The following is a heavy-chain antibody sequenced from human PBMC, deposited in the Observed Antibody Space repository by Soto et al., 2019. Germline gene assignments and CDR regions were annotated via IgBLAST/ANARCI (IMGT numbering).Heavy chain of an antibody. V-gene: IGHV1-24*01. CDR3: ATGPRRGDVTAITTWGEQYSYCIDV. Sequence: WASEKVSCKVSGYTLTELSMHWVRQAPGKGLEWMGGFDPEDGARFYALKFQGRVTMTEDTSTDIAYMEASGVRYEDTAAYYSATGPRRGDVTAITTWGEQYSYCIDVWRQGTTVTVSS. CDR1: GYTLTELS. J-gene: IGHJ6*02. CDR2: FDPEDGAR. D-gene: IGHD4-4*01.